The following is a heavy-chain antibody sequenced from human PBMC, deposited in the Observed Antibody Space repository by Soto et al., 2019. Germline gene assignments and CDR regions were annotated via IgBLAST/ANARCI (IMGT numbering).Heavy chain of an antibody. V-gene: IGHV4-61*08. Sequence: PSATLSLTCTVSGGSIDSGDYYWSWIRQPPGKGLEWIGYVYYSGTTNYNPFLKSRVTLSLDKSKNQFSLKMNSVTAADTAVYYCAGNGLDSSDPELLEDYWGQGTLVTVSS. CDR2: VYYSGTT. CDR3: AGNGLDSSDPELLEDY. CDR1: GGSIDSGDYY. D-gene: IGHD3-22*01. J-gene: IGHJ4*02.